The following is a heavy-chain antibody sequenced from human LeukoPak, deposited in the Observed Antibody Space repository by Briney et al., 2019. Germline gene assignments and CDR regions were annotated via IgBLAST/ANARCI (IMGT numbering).Heavy chain of an antibody. D-gene: IGHD4-17*01. CDR3: ARIGGDGDYFRYYYGMDV. Sequence: SETLSLTCTVSGGSISSGGYYWSWIRQHPGKGLEWIGYIYYSGSTYYNPSLKSRVTISVDTPKNQFSLKLSSVTAADTAVYYCARIGGDGDYFRYYYGMDVWGQGTTVTVSS. V-gene: IGHV4-31*03. CDR1: GGSISSGGYY. J-gene: IGHJ6*02. CDR2: IYYSGST.